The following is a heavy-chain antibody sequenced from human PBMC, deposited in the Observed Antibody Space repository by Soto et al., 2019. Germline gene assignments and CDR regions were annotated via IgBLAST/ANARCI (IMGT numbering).Heavy chain of an antibody. D-gene: IGHD6-6*01. J-gene: IGHJ4*02. CDR1: GGSVSSCCNY. V-gene: IGHV4-39*01. Sequence: QPQLQESGPGLVKPSETLSLTCTVSGGSVSSCCNYWGWVRQPPGKGLEWIGSIHNSGSTSYNPSLKSRVTISVDTPKNQFSLNLTSVTAADTAVDYCTRGLSSPSATGIWGQGTLVTVSS. CDR3: TRGLSSPSATGI. CDR2: IHNSGST.